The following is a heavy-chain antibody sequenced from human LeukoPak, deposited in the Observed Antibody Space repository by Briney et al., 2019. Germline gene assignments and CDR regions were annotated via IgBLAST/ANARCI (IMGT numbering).Heavy chain of an antibody. CDR2: IYYSGNT. D-gene: IGHD5-12*01. J-gene: IGHJ4*02. CDR3: ARYHNGYDDY. V-gene: IGHV4-39*07. CDR1: GGSISSSSYY. Sequence: PSETLSLTCTVSGGSISSSSYYGGWIRQPPGKGLEWIGSIYYSGNTYYNPSLKSRVTISTDTSKNQFSLKLSSVTAADTALYYCARYHNGYDDYWGQGTLVTVSS.